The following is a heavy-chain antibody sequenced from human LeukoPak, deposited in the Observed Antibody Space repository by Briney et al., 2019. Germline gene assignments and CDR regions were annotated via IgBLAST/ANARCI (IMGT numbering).Heavy chain of an antibody. Sequence: GGSLRLSCAASGFTFSSHAMSWVRQTTGNGLEWVSAISGSGGSTYYADSVKGRFTISRDNSKNTLYLQMNSLRAEDTAVYYCAKGSSSWFLGAFDIWGQGTMVTVSS. CDR1: GFTFSSHA. J-gene: IGHJ3*02. D-gene: IGHD6-13*01. V-gene: IGHV3-23*01. CDR2: ISGSGGST. CDR3: AKGSSSWFLGAFDI.